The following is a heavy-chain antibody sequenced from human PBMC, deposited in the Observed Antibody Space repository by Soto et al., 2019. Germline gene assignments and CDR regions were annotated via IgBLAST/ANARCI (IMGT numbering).Heavy chain of an antibody. Sequence: GESLKISCKGSGYSFTSYWIGWVRQMPGKGLEWVGIIYPDDPDTRYSPSFQGQVTISADKSISTAYLQWSSLKASDAAMYYCARFLSSSSVRYFGLDAWGQGTTVTVSS. V-gene: IGHV5-51*01. J-gene: IGHJ6*02. CDR2: IYPDDPDT. CDR3: ARFLSSSSVRYFGLDA. CDR1: GYSFTSYW. D-gene: IGHD6-6*01.